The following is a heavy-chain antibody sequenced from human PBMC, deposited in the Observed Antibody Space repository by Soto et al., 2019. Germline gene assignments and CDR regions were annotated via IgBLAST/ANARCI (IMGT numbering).Heavy chain of an antibody. V-gene: IGHV3-30-3*01. CDR2: ISYDGSNK. CDR1: GFTFSSYA. CDR3: PGLYGMYV. J-gene: IGHJ6*02. Sequence: QVQLVESGGGVVQPGRSLRLSCAASGFTFSSYAMHWVRQAPGKGLEWVAVISYDGSNKYYADSVKGRFTISRDNSKNTLYLQMNSLRAEDTAVYYCPGLYGMYVLGQGTTVTVSS.